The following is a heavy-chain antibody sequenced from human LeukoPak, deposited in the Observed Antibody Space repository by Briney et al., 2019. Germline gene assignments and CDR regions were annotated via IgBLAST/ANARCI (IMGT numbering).Heavy chain of an antibody. D-gene: IGHD2-2*01. Sequence: GGSLRLSCAASGFTFSSYAMSWVRQAPGKGLEWVAVISYDGSNKYYADSVKGRFTISRDNSKNTLYLQMNSLRAEDTAVYYCAKDLLFYCSSTSCYGGDYWGQGTLVTVSS. J-gene: IGHJ4*02. CDR3: AKDLLFYCSSTSCYGGDY. V-gene: IGHV3-30*18. CDR1: GFTFSSYA. CDR2: ISYDGSNK.